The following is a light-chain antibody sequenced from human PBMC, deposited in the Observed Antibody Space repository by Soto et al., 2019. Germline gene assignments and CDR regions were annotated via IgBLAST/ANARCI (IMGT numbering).Light chain of an antibody. CDR3: AAWDDSLHGAV. V-gene: IGLV1-44*01. Sequence: QLVLTQPPSASGTPGQRVTISCSGSSSNIGINSVNWYQQLPGTAPKLLIYSNNQRPSGVPDRFSGSKSGTSASLAISGLQSEDEAVYYCAAWDDSLHGAVFGGGTQLTVL. J-gene: IGLJ7*01. CDR1: SSNIGINS. CDR2: SNN.